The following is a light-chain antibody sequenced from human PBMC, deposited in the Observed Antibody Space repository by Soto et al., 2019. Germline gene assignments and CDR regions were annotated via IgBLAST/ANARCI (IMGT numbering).Light chain of an antibody. CDR3: LQYAVSPRT. J-gene: IGKJ1*01. V-gene: IGKV3-20*01. Sequence: EIVLTQSPGTLSLSSGERATLSCRASQSVSSNSLAWYQHKPGQAPRLLIYDASSSATGIPDRFSGGGSGTDFTLTISRLEPEDFSVYYCLQYAVSPRTFGQGTKVEVK. CDR2: DAS. CDR1: QSVSSNS.